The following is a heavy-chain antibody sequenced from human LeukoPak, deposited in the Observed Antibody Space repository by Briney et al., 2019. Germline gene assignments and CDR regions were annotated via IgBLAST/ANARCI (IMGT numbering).Heavy chain of an antibody. J-gene: IGHJ4*02. V-gene: IGHV4-61*02. CDR1: GGSISSGSDY. D-gene: IGHD2-15*01. CDR2: IYTSGNT. CDR3: ARCDWADVYCSP. Sequence: PSETLSLTCTVSGGSISSGSDYWSWIRQPAGRGLEWIGRIYTSGNTNYNPSLKSRVTISVDTSKNQFYLKLSCVTAADTAVYYCARCDWADVYCSPWGQGTLVTVSS.